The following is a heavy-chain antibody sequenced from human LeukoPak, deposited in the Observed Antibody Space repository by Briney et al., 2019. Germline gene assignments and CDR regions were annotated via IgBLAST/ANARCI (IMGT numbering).Heavy chain of an antibody. CDR2: IYYSGST. D-gene: IGHD3-9*01. Sequence: SETLSLTCTVSGGSISSHYWSWIRQPPGEGQEWIGYIYYSGSTNYNPSLKSRVTISVDTSKNQFSLKLSSVTAADTAVYYCARTGTYYDILTARSPTGFFDYWGQGTLVTVSS. CDR3: ARTGTYYDILTARSPTGFFDY. V-gene: IGHV4-59*11. J-gene: IGHJ4*02. CDR1: GGSISSHY.